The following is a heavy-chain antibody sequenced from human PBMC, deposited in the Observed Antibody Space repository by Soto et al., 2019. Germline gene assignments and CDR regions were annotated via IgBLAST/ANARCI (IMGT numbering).Heavy chain of an antibody. CDR1: GYTFTGYY. J-gene: IGHJ5*02. D-gene: IGHD6-6*01. Sequence: GASVKVSGKASGYTFTGYYMHWVRQAPGQGLEWMGWINPNSGGTNYAQKFQGRVTMTRDTSISTAYMELSRLRSDDTAVYYCARAPNPYSSSSGWFDPWGQGTLVTVSS. CDR3: ARAPNPYSSSSGWFDP. V-gene: IGHV1-2*02. CDR2: INPNSGGT.